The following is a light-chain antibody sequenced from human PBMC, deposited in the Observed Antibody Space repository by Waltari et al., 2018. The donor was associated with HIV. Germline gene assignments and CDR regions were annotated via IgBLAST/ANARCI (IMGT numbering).Light chain of an antibody. CDR1: SSNIGSNT. J-gene: IGLJ3*02. V-gene: IGLV1-44*01. CDR3: AAWDDSLMGV. CDR2: YNN. Sequence: QSVLTQPPSASGTPGQRVTISCSGSSSNIGSNTVNWYQQLPGTSPKLLIYYNNRRPSGVPDRFSASNSGTSASLAISGLQSEDDADYYCAAWDDSLMGVFGGGTRLTVL.